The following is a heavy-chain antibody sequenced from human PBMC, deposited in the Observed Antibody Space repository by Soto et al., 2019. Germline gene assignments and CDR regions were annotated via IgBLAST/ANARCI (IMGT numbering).Heavy chain of an antibody. CDR3: AREVIPLTTDWYFDL. Sequence: QLQLRESGPGLVKPSETLSLTCTVSGGSISGGVGGLYYWSWIRQPPGKGLEWLGYIYDSGSTYYNPSLKSRVTIAVATSKNQFSLRLSSVTAADTAVYYCAREVIPLTTDWYFDLWGRGTLVTVSS. D-gene: IGHD4-17*01. J-gene: IGHJ2*01. V-gene: IGHV4-30-4*01. CDR2: IYDSGST. CDR1: GGSISGGVGGLYY.